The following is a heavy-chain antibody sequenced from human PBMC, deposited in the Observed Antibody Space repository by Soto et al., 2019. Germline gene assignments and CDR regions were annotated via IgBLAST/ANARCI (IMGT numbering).Heavy chain of an antibody. CDR2: INPNSGGT. Sequence: GASVKVSCKASGYTFTGYYMHWVRQAPGQGLEWMGWINPNSGGTNYAQKFQGWVTMTRDTSISTAYMELSRLRSDDTAVYYCARGVGCSSTSCYRLWFDYWGQGTLVTSPQ. D-gene: IGHD2-2*01. V-gene: IGHV1-2*04. CDR1: GYTFTGYY. CDR3: ARGVGCSSTSCYRLWFDY. J-gene: IGHJ4*02.